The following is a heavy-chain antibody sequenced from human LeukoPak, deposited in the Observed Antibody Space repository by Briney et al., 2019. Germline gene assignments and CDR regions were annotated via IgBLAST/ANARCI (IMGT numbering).Heavy chain of an antibody. Sequence: GGSLRLSCAASGFTFSNAWMSWGRQAPGKGLEWVGRIKSKTDGGTTDYAAPVKGRFTISRDDSKNTLYLQMNSLKTEDTAVYYCTTDGAHYDFWSGIDYWGQGTLVTVSS. CDR3: TTDGAHYDFWSGIDY. V-gene: IGHV3-15*01. J-gene: IGHJ4*02. D-gene: IGHD3-3*01. CDR1: GFTFSNAW. CDR2: IKSKTDGGTT.